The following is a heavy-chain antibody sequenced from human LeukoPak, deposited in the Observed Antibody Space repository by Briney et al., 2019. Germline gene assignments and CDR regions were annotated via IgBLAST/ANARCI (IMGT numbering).Heavy chain of an antibody. CDR1: GFTFSDYY. CDR3: AREKRVRYQLIVGPEGFDP. Sequence: GGSLRLSCAASGFTFSDYYMSWIRQAPGKGLEWVSYISSSGSTIYYADSVKGRFTISRDNAKNSLYLQMNSLRAEDTAVYYCAREKRVRYQLIVGPEGFDPWGREPWSPSPQ. D-gene: IGHD2-2*01. CDR2: ISSSGSTI. V-gene: IGHV3-11*01. J-gene: IGHJ5*02.